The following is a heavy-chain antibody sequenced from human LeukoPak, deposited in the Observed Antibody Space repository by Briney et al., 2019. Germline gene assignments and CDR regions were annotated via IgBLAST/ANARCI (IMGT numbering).Heavy chain of an antibody. CDR3: AKAPVTSCRGAYCYPFDY. V-gene: IGHV3-30*02. J-gene: IGHJ4*02. CDR2: IHSNENIK. D-gene: IGHD2-21*01. CDR1: GFPFSDYG. Sequence: GGCLRLSCAASGFPFSDYGVHWVRQAPGKGLEWVAFIHSNENIKWYADSVKGRFSISRDNSKNTVYLQMNSLAGDDTAVYYCAKAPVTSCRGAYCYPFDYWGQGTLVTVSS.